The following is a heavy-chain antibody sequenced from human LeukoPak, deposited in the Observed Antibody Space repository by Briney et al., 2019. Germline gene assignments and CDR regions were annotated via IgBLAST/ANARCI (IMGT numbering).Heavy chain of an antibody. CDR1: GGSISSGSYY. Sequence: SQTLSLTCTVSGGSISSGSYYWSWIRQPAGKGLECIGRIYTSGSTNYNPSLKSRVTISVDTSKNQFSLKLSSVTAADTAVYYCARGRYYYGSGNYFDYWGQGTLVTVSS. J-gene: IGHJ4*02. D-gene: IGHD3-10*01. V-gene: IGHV4-61*02. CDR3: ARGRYYYGSGNYFDY. CDR2: IYTSGST.